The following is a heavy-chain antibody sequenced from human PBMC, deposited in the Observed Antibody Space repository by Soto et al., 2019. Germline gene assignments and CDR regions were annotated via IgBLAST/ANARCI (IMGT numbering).Heavy chain of an antibody. J-gene: IGHJ6*02. D-gene: IGHD2-21*02. V-gene: IGHV3-11*01. CDR1: GFTFSDYY. CDR3: ARGGGAYCGGDCYPANYYYGMDV. Sequence: GESLKISCAASGFTFSDYYMSWIRQAPGKGLEWVSYISSSGSTIYYADSVKGRFTISRDNAKNSLYLQMNSLRAEDTAVYYCARGGGAYCGGDCYPANYYYGMDVWGQGTTVTVSS. CDR2: ISSSGSTI.